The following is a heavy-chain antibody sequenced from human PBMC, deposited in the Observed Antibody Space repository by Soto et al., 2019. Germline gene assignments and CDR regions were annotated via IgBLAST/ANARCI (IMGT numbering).Heavy chain of an antibody. J-gene: IGHJ4*02. D-gene: IGHD2-2*01. V-gene: IGHV3-66*01. CDR3: ARGRGSTGYLGREPYFDY. Sequence: EVQVVESGGGLVQPGGSLRLSCAASGFSVTNNYMNWVRQAPGKGLEWVSIIDIGGNTYYADSVKDRFTISRDNSRNTLYLTMDSLRAEDTDVYYCARGRGSTGYLGREPYFDYWGQGTLVTVSP. CDR1: GFSVTNNY. CDR2: IDIGGNT.